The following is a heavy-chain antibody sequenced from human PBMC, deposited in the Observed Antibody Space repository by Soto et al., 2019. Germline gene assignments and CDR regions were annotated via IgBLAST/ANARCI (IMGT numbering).Heavy chain of an antibody. J-gene: IGHJ2*01. Sequence: QVQLVESGGGVVQPGRSLRLSCEASGFTFSSYAIHWVRQAPGKGLEWVAAISYDGSGKYDADSVKGRFTISRDNSKNTLYLQMNSLRVEDTAVYYCARDARIGTDWYFDLWGRGTLVTVSS. CDR2: ISYDGSGK. V-gene: IGHV3-30-3*01. CDR1: GFTFSSYA. D-gene: IGHD1-26*01. CDR3: ARDARIGTDWYFDL.